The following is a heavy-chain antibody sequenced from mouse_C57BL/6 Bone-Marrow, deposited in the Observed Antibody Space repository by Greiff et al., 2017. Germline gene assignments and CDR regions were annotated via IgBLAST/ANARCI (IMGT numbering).Heavy chain of an antibody. Sequence: QVQLQQPGAELVKPGASVTLSCKASGYTFTSYWMQWVKQRPGQGLAWIGEIDPSDSYTNYNQKFKGKATLTVDTSSSTAYMQLSSLTSEDAAVYYCAREDGYYSAWFAYWGQGTLVTVSA. CDR1: GYTFTSYW. J-gene: IGHJ3*01. V-gene: IGHV1-50*01. D-gene: IGHD2-3*01. CDR3: AREDGYYSAWFAY. CDR2: IDPSDSYT.